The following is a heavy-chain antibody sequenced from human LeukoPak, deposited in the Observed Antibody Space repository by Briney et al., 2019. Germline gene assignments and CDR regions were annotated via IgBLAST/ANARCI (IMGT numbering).Heavy chain of an antibody. J-gene: IGHJ4*02. Sequence: SETLSLTCAVSGGSISSYYWSWIRQPPGKGLEWIGYIYYSGSTNYNPSLKSRVTISVDTSKNQFSLKLSSVTAADTAVYYCARVRYGGSFDYWGQGTLVTVSS. D-gene: IGHD2-15*01. V-gene: IGHV4-59*01. CDR1: GGSISSYY. CDR2: IYYSGST. CDR3: ARVRYGGSFDY.